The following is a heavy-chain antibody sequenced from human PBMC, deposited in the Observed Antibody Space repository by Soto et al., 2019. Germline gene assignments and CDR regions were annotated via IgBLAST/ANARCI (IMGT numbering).Heavy chain of an antibody. V-gene: IGHV3-48*03. CDR2: ISSSGSTI. D-gene: IGHD3-10*01. J-gene: IGHJ6*02. Sequence: AGGSLRLSCAASGFTFSSYEMNWVRQAPGKGLEWVSYISSSGSTIYYADSVKGRFTTSRDNAKNSLYLQMDSLRAEDTAVYYCARDQSEGFGGMDVWGQGTTVTVSS. CDR3: ARDQSEGFGGMDV. CDR1: GFTFSSYE.